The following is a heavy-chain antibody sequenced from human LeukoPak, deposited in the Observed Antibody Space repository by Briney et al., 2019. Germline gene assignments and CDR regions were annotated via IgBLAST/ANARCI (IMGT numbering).Heavy chain of an antibody. V-gene: IGHV4-4*07. D-gene: IGHD5-24*01. CDR2: IYTSGST. J-gene: IGHJ4*02. CDR3: ARDSVEMATITLGDY. CDR1: GGSISSYY. Sequence: SETLSLTCTVSGGSISSYYWSWIRQPAGKGLEWIGRIYTSGSTNYNPSPKSRVTMSVDTSKNQFSLRLSSVTAADTAVYYCARDSVEMATITLGDYWGQGTLVTVSS.